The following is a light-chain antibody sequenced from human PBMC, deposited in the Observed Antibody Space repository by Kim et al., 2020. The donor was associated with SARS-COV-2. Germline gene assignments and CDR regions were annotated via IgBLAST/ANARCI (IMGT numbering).Light chain of an antibody. V-gene: IGKV1-5*03. Sequence: DIQMTQSPSTLSASAGDGVTITCRASESVSAWLAWNQQQPGKAPNLLIYTASSLESGVPSRFSASGSGTEFTLPISSLQPDDCATYYCLQYNAYSPWTFGQGTKVDIK. CDR2: TAS. J-gene: IGKJ1*01. CDR3: LQYNAYSPWT. CDR1: ESVSAW.